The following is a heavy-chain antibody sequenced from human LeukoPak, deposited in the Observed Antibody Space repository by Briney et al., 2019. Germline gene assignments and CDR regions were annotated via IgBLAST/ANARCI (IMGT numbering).Heavy chain of an antibody. CDR3: ARVDDSSGSHWYFDY. J-gene: IGHJ4*02. V-gene: IGHV1-69*13. CDR1: GGTFSSYA. CDR2: IIPIFGTA. Sequence: ASVKVSCKASGGTFSSYAISWVRQAPGQGLEWMGGIIPIFGTANYAQKFQGRVTITADESTSTAYMELSSLRSEDTAVYYCARVDDSSGSHWYFDYWGRGTLVTVSS. D-gene: IGHD3-22*01.